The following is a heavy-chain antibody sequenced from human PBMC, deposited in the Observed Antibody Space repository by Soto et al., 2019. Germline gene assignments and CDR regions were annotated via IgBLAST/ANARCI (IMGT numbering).Heavy chain of an antibody. D-gene: IGHD2-8*01. CDR3: ARVSGHVYATLHGPFDY. J-gene: IGHJ4*02. CDR1: EFTFNRHA. V-gene: IGHV3-30*04. CDR2: ISHDGRSK. Sequence: QVQLVESGGGVVQPGRSLRLSCAASEFTFNRHAMHWVRQAPGKGLEWVAVISHDGRSKYYADSVKGRFTISRDNSMNTLDLQMNSLRAEDTAIYFCARVSGHVYATLHGPFDYWGQGTLVTVSS.